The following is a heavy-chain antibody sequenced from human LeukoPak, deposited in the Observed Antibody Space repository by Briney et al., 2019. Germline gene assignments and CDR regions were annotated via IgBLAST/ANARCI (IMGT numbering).Heavy chain of an antibody. J-gene: IGHJ6*03. CDR3: ARAQLRYCSSTSCYELRVRAYYYYYYMDV. CDR2: TYYRSKWYN. D-gene: IGHD2-2*01. Sequence: SQTLPLTCAISGDSVSSNSAAWNWIRQSPSRGLEWLGRTYYRSKWYNDYAVSVKSRITINPDTSKNQFSLQLNSVTPEDTAVYYCARAQLRYCSSTSCYELRVRAYYYYYYMDVWGKGTTVTVPS. V-gene: IGHV6-1*01. CDR1: GDSVSSNSAA.